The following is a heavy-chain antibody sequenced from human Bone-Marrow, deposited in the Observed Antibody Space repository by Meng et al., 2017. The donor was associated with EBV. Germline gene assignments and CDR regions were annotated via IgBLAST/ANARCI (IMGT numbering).Heavy chain of an antibody. V-gene: IGHV7-4-1*02. CDR2: INTDTGSP. J-gene: IGHJ4*02. D-gene: IGHD5-24*01. CDR1: GYTFTSYA. Sequence: HVKLVQSGSELKKPGASVKVSCKASGYTFTSYAMNWVRQAPGQGLEWMGWINTDTGSPTYAQGFTGRFVFSLDTSVSTAYLQISSLKAEDTAVYYCAREAPDGYNPMPPVYWGQGTLVTVSS. CDR3: AREAPDGYNPMPPVY.